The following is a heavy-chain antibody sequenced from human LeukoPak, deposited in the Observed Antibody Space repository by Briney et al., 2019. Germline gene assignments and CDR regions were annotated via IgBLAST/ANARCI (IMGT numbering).Heavy chain of an antibody. CDR2: INPSGGST. D-gene: IGHD6-13*01. V-gene: IGHV1-46*01. CDR3: ARGSGAAGTFIDY. CDR1: GYTFTSYY. J-gene: IGHJ4*02. Sequence: ASVTVSCKASGYTFTSYYMHWVRQAPGQGLEWMGLINPSGGSTSYAQKFQGRVTMTRDTSTSTVYMELRSLRSEDTAVYYCARGSGAAGTFIDYWGQGTLVTVSS.